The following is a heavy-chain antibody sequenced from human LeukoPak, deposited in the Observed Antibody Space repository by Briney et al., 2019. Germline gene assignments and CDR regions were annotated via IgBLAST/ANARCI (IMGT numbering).Heavy chain of an antibody. Sequence: KPGGSLRLSCAASGFTFSSYGMNWVRQAPGKGLEWVSSISSSSSYIYYADSVKGRFTISRDNAKNSLYLQMNSLRAEDTAVYYCARVRAVAGTAIDYWGQGTLVTVSS. D-gene: IGHD6-19*01. CDR2: ISSSSSYI. V-gene: IGHV3-21*01. CDR1: GFTFSSYG. CDR3: ARVRAVAGTAIDY. J-gene: IGHJ4*02.